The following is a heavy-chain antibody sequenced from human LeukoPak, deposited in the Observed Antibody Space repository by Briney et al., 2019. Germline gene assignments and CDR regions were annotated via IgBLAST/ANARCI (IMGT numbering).Heavy chain of an antibody. CDR1: GYTFTSHG. CDR2: ISAYNVNT. J-gene: IGHJ6*02. Sequence: ASVKVSCKASGYTFTSHGISWVRQAPGQGLEWMGWISAYNVNTNYAQKLQGRVTMTTDTSTSTAYMELRSLRSDDTAVYYCARVNRGSGSYYPKYYYYGMDVWGQGTTVTVSS. V-gene: IGHV1-18*01. D-gene: IGHD3-10*01. CDR3: ARVNRGSGSYYPKYYYYGMDV.